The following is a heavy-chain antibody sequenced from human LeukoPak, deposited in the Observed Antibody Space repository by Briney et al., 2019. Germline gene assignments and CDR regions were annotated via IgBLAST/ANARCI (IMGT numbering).Heavy chain of an antibody. CDR1: GYSFTSYW. Sequence: GESLKISCKGSGYSFTSYWIGWVRQMPGKGLEWMGIIYPGESDTRYSPSFQGQVTISADKSISTAYLQWSSLKASDTAMYYCARRVYYGSGSYCNSLYIGFDYWGQGTLVTVSS. CDR2: IYPGESDT. CDR3: ARRVYYGSGSYCNSLYIGFDY. V-gene: IGHV5-51*01. J-gene: IGHJ4*02. D-gene: IGHD3-10*01.